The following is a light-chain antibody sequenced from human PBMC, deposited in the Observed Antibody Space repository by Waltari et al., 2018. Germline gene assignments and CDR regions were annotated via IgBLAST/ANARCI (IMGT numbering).Light chain of an antibody. CDR1: SSNIGSNF. V-gene: IGLV1-47*01. J-gene: IGLJ3*02. CDR3: APWDDSPSGPGV. CDR2: RNN. Sequence: QSVLTQPPSASGTPGQRVTIPCSGSSSNIGSNFVSWYQQLPGTAPKLLIYRNNPRPSGVPDRFSGSKSGTSASLAISGLRSEDEADYYCAPWDDSPSGPGVFGGGTKLTVL.